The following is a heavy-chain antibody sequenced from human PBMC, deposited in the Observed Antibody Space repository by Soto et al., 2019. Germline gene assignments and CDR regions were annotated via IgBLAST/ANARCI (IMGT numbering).Heavy chain of an antibody. CDR3: ARHARYCSGGSCYSAPPDYYYGMDV. J-gene: IGHJ6*02. Sequence: PGESLKISCKGSVYSFTSYWISWVRQMPGKGLEWMGRIDPSDSYTNYSPSFQGHVTISADKSISTAYLQWSSLKASDTAMYYCARHARYCSGGSCYSAPPDYYYGMDVWGQGTTVTVSS. CDR2: IDPSDSYT. CDR1: VYSFTSYW. D-gene: IGHD2-15*01. V-gene: IGHV5-10-1*01.